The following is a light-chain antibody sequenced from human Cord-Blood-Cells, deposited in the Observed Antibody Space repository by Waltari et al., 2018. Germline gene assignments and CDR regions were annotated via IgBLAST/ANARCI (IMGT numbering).Light chain of an antibody. J-gene: IGLJ3*02. CDR2: EVS. CDR3: SSYTSSSTWV. V-gene: IGLV2-14*01. CDR1: SSNVGGYNY. Sequence: QSALTQPASVSGSPGQPITIYCTGTSSNVGGYNYVSWYQQHPGKAPKLMIYEVSNRPSGVSNRFSGSKSGNTASLTISGLQAEDEADYYCSSYTSSSTWVFGGGTKLTVL.